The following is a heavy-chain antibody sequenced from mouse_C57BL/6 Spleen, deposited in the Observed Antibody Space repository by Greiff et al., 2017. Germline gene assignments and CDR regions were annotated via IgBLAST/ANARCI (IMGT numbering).Heavy chain of an antibody. CDR3: ARGGYSNYCAMDY. D-gene: IGHD2-5*01. J-gene: IGHJ4*01. CDR1: GYTFTSYW. CDR2: IYPGSGST. V-gene: IGHV1-55*01. Sequence: QVQLQQSGAELVKPGASVKMSCKASGYTFTSYWITWVKQRPGQGLEWIGDIYPGSGSTNYNEKFKSKAPLTVDTSSSTAYMQRSSLTSEDSAVYYCARGGYSNYCAMDYWGQGTSVTVSS.